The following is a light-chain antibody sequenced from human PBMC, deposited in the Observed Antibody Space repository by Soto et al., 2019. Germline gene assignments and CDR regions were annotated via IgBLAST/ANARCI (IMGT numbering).Light chain of an antibody. Sequence: IVMTQSPLSLPVTLGQPASISCRSSQSLVHIGGNTSLNWFQRRPSHSPRRLIYKFSNRDCGGPDRFRGSGSGIDFTPSKSRVEADNVGVYYCMQGISFTFGQGTRVEIK. CDR3: MQGISFT. CDR2: KFS. CDR1: QSLVHIGGNTS. J-gene: IGKJ1*01. V-gene: IGKV2-30*02.